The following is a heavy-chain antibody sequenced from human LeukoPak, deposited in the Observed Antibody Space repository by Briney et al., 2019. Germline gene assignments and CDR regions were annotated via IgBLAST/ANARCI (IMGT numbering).Heavy chain of an antibody. V-gene: IGHV1-69*13. CDR2: IIPIFGTA. J-gene: IGHJ4*02. CDR1: GGTFSSYG. D-gene: IGHD3-10*01. Sequence: SVKVSCKASGGTFSSYGISWVRQAPGQGLEWMGGIIPIFGTANYAQKFQGRVTITADESTNTAYMELSSLRSEDTAVYYCARGLFGSGSYYASFDYWGQGTLVTVSS. CDR3: ARGLFGSGSYYASFDY.